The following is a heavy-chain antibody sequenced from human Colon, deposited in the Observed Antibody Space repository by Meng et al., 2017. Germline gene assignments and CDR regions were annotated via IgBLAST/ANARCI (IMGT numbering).Heavy chain of an antibody. D-gene: IGHD6-19*01. CDR2: NYYSGTT. CDR1: GGFISTGDYY. CDR3: VRSSGWVRTGFDP. J-gene: IGHJ5*02. Sequence: QVQLQESGPGLVKPSQTLSLTCTVSGGFISTGDYYWSWIRQPPGKGLEWIGHNYYSGTTYYNPSLKSRVTVSIDTSKSQFSLKLTSVTAADTAVYYCVRSSGWVRTGFDPWGQGTLVTVSS. V-gene: IGHV4-30-4*01.